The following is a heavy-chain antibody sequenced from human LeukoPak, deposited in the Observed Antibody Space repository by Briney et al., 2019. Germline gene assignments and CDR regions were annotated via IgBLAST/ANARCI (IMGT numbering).Heavy chain of an antibody. D-gene: IGHD1-14*01. CDR3: ANLEPVPGGSAFDI. CDR2: ISGSGGTT. J-gene: IGHJ3*02. V-gene: IGHV3-23*01. Sequence: GGSLRLSCAASGFTFSSYGMSWVRQAPGKGLEWVSTISGSGGTTYYADSVKGRFTISRDNSKNTLYMQMNSLSVEDTAVYYCANLEPVPGGSAFDIWGQGTMVTVSS. CDR1: GFTFSSYG.